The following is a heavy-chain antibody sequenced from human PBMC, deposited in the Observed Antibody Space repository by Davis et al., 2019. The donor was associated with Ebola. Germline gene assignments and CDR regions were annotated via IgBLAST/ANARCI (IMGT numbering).Heavy chain of an antibody. CDR3: ARDLGVTGFFDF. Sequence: SETLSLTCTVSGGSISSYYWSWIRQTPGKSLEWIGHFYYSGNTNYNPSLKSRASISVDTSNNEYSLILKSVTAADTAVYYCARDLGVTGFFDFWGQGILVTVSS. V-gene: IGHV4-59*01. CDR2: FYYSGNT. CDR1: GGSISSYY. J-gene: IGHJ4*02. D-gene: IGHD1-14*01.